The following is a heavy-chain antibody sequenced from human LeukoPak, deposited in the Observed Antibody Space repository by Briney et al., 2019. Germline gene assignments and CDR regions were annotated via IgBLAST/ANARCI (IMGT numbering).Heavy chain of an antibody. V-gene: IGHV1-2*02. J-gene: IGHJ4*02. Sequence: GASVKVSCKASGYTFTGYYMHWVRLAPGQGLEWMGWINPNSGGTNYAQKFQGRVTMTRDTSISTAYMELSRLRSDDTAVYYCARGPGYYYDSSAKEGLYWGQGTLVTVSS. CDR2: INPNSGGT. CDR1: GYTFTGYY. D-gene: IGHD3-22*01. CDR3: ARGPGYYYDSSAKEGLY.